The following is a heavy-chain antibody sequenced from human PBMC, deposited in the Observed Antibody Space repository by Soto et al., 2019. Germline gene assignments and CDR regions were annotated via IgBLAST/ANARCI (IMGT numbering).Heavy chain of an antibody. D-gene: IGHD1-26*01. CDR3: AAYYVTYIIQDY. CDR1: GGSFSSHS. V-gene: IGHV4-34*01. CDR2: VPPGGSP. J-gene: IGHJ4*02. Sequence: KPSETLSLTCAMYGGSFSSHSISWVRQPPGKPLEWIGEVPPGGSPNYNPSLKSRVTISGDMSTNQFSLELNSLTAADTAVYYCAAYYVTYIIQDYWGQGTPVTVSS.